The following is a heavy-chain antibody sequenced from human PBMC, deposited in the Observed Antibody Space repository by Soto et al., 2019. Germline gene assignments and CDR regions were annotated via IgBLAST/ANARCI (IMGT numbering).Heavy chain of an antibody. D-gene: IGHD4-17*01. CDR1: GGSISSYY. CDR3: ARRPYGDPLLDY. CDR2: IYYSGST. Sequence: SETLSLTCTVSGGSISSYYWSWIRQPPGKGLEWIGYIYYSGSTNYNPSLKSRVTISVDTSKNQFSLKLSSVTAADTAVYYCARRPYGDPLLDYWGQGTLVTVSS. J-gene: IGHJ4*02. V-gene: IGHV4-59*08.